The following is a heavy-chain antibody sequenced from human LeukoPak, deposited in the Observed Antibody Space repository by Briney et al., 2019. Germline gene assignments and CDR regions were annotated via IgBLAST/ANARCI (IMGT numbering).Heavy chain of an antibody. CDR3: GREMRDYDFWSGYLDY. CDR2: ISAYNGNT. J-gene: IGHJ4*02. D-gene: IGHD3-3*01. CDR1: GYTFTSYG. V-gene: IGHV1-18*01. Sequence: GASVKVSCKASGYTFTSYGISWVRQAPGQGLEWMGWISAYNGNTNYAQKLQGRVTMTTDTSTSTAYMELRSLRSDDTAVYYCGREMRDYDFWSGYLDYWGQGTLVTVSS.